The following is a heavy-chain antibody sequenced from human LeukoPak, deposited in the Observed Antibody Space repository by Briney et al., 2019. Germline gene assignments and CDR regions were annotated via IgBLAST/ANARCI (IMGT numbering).Heavy chain of an antibody. CDR1: GGSFSGYY. J-gene: IGHJ3*02. CDR2: INHSGST. CDR3: ARGSPTKDAFDI. D-gene: IGHD2-2*01. V-gene: IGHV4-34*01. Sequence: SETLSLTCAAYGGSFSGYYWSWIRQPPGKGLEWIGEINHSGSTNYNPSLKSRVTISVDTSKNQFSLKLSSVTAADTAVYYCARGSPTKDAFDIWGQGTMVTVSS.